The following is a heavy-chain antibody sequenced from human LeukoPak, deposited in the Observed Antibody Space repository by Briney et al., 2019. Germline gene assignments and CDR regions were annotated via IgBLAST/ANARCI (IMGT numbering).Heavy chain of an antibody. J-gene: IGHJ3*02. Sequence: GGSLRLSCAASGFTFSDYYMSWIRQAPGKGLEWVSYISSSGYTLHYADSVKGRFTISRDNAKNSLYLQMNSLGAEDTAVYYCARQARSGYYDAFDIWGQGTMVTASS. CDR3: ARQARSGYYDAFDI. CDR2: ISSSGYTL. CDR1: GFTFSDYY. D-gene: IGHD3-3*01. V-gene: IGHV3-11*04.